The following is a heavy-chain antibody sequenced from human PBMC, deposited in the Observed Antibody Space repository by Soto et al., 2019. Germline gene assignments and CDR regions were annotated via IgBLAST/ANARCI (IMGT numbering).Heavy chain of an antibody. Sequence: QVQLVESGGGVVQPGRSLRLSCAASGFTSSSYGMHWVRQAPGKGLEWVAVIWYDGSNKYYADSVKGRFTISRDNSKNTLYLQMNSLRAEDTAVYYSASSYWGSPTWFDPWGQGTLVTVSS. V-gene: IGHV3-33*01. CDR2: IWYDGSNK. D-gene: IGHD7-27*01. CDR3: ASSYWGSPTWFDP. CDR1: GFTSSSYG. J-gene: IGHJ5*02.